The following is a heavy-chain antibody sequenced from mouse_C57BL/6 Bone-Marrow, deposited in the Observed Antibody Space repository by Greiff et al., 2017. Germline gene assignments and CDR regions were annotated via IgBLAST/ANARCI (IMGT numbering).Heavy chain of an antibody. CDR2: ILPGSGST. CDR3: GRDAIRPGDY. CDR1: GYTFTGYW. V-gene: IGHV1-9*01. Sequence: QVQLQQSGAELMKPGASVKLSCKATGYTFTGYWIEWVKQRPGHGLEWIGEILPGSGSTNYNEKFKGKATFTADKSSNTAYMQLSRLTTADSAIYDCGRDAIRPGDYWGQGTTLTVSS. J-gene: IGHJ2*01.